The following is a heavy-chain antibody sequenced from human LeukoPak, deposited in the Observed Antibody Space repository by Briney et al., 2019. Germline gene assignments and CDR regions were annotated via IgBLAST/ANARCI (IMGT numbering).Heavy chain of an antibody. J-gene: IGHJ4*02. CDR1: GYTFTGFH. Sequence: ASVKVACKASGYTFTGFHIHWVRQAPGQGLEYMGWINPNSGDTNYAQKFQGRVTMTRDTSISTAYMELSSLRFDDTAVYYCTTSPGDPFDYLGQGTLVTVSS. CDR2: INPNSGDT. CDR3: TTSPGDPFDY. D-gene: IGHD3-16*01. V-gene: IGHV1-2*02.